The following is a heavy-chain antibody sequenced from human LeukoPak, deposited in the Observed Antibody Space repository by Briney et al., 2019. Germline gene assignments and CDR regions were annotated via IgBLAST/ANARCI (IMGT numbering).Heavy chain of an antibody. D-gene: IGHD2-15*01. CDR1: GYSISSGYY. CDR3: AKVAPIDFGY. V-gene: IGHV4-38-2*01. J-gene: IGHJ4*02. Sequence: PSETLSLTCAVSGYSISSGYYWGWIRQPPGKGLEWIGSIYHSGSTFYNPSLKSRVTISVDTSKNRFSLKLTSVTAADTAVYYCAKVAPIDFGYWGQGTLVTVSS. CDR2: IYHSGST.